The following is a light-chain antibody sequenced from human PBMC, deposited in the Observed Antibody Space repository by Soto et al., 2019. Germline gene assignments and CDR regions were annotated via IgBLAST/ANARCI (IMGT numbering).Light chain of an antibody. CDR3: QSYNTPT. V-gene: IGKV2-28*01. J-gene: IGKJ2*01. CDR1: QSLLHSNGYNY. CDR2: SAS. Sequence: DIVMTQSPLSLPVTPGEPASISCRSSQSLLHSNGYNYLNWYQQRPGKAPKLLIYSASSLQSGVPSRFSGSGSGTDFTLTISSLQFEDFATYCQQSYNTPTFGQGTKLEIK.